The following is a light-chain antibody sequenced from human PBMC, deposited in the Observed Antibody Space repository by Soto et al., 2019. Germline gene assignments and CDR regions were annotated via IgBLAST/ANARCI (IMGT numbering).Light chain of an antibody. V-gene: IGKV2D-29*02. J-gene: IGKJ5*01. Sequence: DNVMTQTPLSLSVAPGQPASISCKSSQSLLHITGETFLFWYLQKPGQSPQLLIYEVSTRVSGVPDRFSGSGSGTDFTLEISRVETDDVGIYYCMQSTQRPPTFGQGTRLEIK. CDR3: MQSTQRPPT. CDR1: QSLLHITGETF. CDR2: EVS.